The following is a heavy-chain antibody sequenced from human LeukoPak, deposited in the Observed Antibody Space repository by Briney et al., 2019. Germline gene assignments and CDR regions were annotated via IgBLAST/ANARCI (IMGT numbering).Heavy chain of an antibody. CDR1: GYTLTELS. D-gene: IGHD6-13*01. Sequence: ASVKVSCKVSGYTLTELSMHWVRQAPGKGLEWMGGFDPEDGETIYAQKFQGRVTVTEDTSTDTAYMELSSLRSEDTAVYYCATGGKYSSSWYNFDYWGQGTLVTVSS. CDR3: ATGGKYSSSWYNFDY. J-gene: IGHJ4*02. CDR2: FDPEDGET. V-gene: IGHV1-24*01.